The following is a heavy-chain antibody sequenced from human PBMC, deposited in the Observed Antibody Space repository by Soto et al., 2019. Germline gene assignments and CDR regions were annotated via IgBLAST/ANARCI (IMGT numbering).Heavy chain of an antibody. CDR1: GGTFSSYA. CDR2: IIPIYGTT. D-gene: IGHD2-15*01. V-gene: IGHV1-69*13. Sequence: ASVKVSCKASGGTFSSYAISWVRRAPGQGLEWMGGIIPIYGTTNYAQKFQDRVTITADESTSTAYMELSSLTSEDTAVYFCARHLGGCSGGSCRYNWFDPWGQGTLVTVSS. CDR3: ARHLGGCSGGSCRYNWFDP. J-gene: IGHJ5*02.